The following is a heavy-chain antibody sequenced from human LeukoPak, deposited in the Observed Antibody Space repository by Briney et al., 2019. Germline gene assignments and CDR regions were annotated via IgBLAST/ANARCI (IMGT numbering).Heavy chain of an antibody. CDR3: ARDLGGWSAGGGY. CDR2: IYIGGRT. CDR1: GFTVNSNY. Sequence: PGGSLRLSCAASGFTVNSNYMSWVRQAPGKGLDWVSAIYIGGRTYYADSVKGRFTISRDISKNTLDLQMNSLRAEDTAVYYCARDLGGWSAGGGYWGQGTLVTVSS. D-gene: IGHD6-19*01. J-gene: IGHJ4*02. V-gene: IGHV3-66*01.